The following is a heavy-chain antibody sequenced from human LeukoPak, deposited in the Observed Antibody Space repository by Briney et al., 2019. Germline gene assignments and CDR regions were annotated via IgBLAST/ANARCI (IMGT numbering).Heavy chain of an antibody. CDR1: GGSISSGDYY. CDR3: ARGLFGVVIDKFDY. J-gene: IGHJ4*02. CDR2: IYYSGST. D-gene: IGHD3-3*01. Sequence: SETLSLTCTVSGGSISSGDYYWRWIRQPPGQGLEWIGYIYYSGSTYYNPSLKGRVTISVDTSKNQFSLKLSSVTAADTAVYYCARGLFGVVIDKFDYWGQGTLVTVSS. V-gene: IGHV4-30-4*08.